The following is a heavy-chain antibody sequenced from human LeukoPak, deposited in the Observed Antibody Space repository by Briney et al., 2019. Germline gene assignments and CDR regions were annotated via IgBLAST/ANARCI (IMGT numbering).Heavy chain of an antibody. V-gene: IGHV3-30*18. CDR3: AKILRGSMDWLDL. Sequence: GGPLRLSCAASGFTFTSYGMLWVRPAPGKGLEGVALISYYGKKKVYADPVKGRFTISRDNSKKTLYLQMNRLRPEDTAVYYCAKILRGSMDWLDLWGQGTRVTVSS. CDR1: GFTFTSYG. CDR2: ISYYGKKK. J-gene: IGHJ5*02. D-gene: IGHD3-16*01.